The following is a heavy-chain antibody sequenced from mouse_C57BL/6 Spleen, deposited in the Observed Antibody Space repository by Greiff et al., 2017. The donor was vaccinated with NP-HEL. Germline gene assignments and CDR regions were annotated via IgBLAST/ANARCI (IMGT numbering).Heavy chain of an antibody. CDR2: IDPSDSYT. D-gene: IGHD2-1*01. CDR1: GYTFTSYW. J-gene: IGHJ2*01. Sequence: VQLQQPGAELVMPGASVKLSCKASGYTFTSYWMHWVKQRPGQGLEWIGEIDPSDSYTNYNQKFKGKSTLTVDKSSSTAYMQLSSLTSEDSAVYYCARYYYGNIDYWGQGTTLTVSS. CDR3: ARYYYGNIDY. V-gene: IGHV1-69*01.